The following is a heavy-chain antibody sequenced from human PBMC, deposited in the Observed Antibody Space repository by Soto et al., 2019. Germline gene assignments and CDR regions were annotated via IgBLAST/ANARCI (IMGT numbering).Heavy chain of an antibody. CDR3: ARDFERFGEPPLGPRFDL. CDR2: INPHGGST. CDR1: RDTFTSYY. J-gene: IGHJ5*02. Sequence: ASVKVSCKAPRDTFTSYYLNWVRQAPGQGLEWMGVINPHGGSTDYAQKVKGRVTLTRDTSASTVYMEVSSLTSEDTAMYYCARDFERFGEPPLGPRFDLWGQGTLVTVSS. D-gene: IGHD3-16*01. V-gene: IGHV1-46*01.